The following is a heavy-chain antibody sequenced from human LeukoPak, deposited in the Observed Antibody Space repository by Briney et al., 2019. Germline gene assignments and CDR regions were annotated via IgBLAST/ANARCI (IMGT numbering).Heavy chain of an antibody. J-gene: IGHJ4*02. CDR1: GFTFSSYA. CDR3: ARDLFSLAVAGNIDY. V-gene: IGHV3-30*04. Sequence: GGSLRLSCAASGFTFSSYAMHWVRQAPGKGLEWVAVISYDGSNKYYADSVKGRFTISRDNSKNTLYLQMNSLRAEDTAVYYCARDLFSLAVAGNIDYWGQGTLVTVSS. CDR2: ISYDGSNK. D-gene: IGHD6-19*01.